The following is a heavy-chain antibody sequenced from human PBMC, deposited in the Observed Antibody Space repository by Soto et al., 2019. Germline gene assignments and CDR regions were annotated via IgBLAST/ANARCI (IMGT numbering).Heavy chain of an antibody. CDR3: ARARDGFDI. V-gene: IGHV1-46*01. J-gene: IGHJ3*02. CDR2: INPSAGST. Sequence: ASVKVSCKASGYTFSNYYIHWIRQAPGQGLEWMGIINPSAGSTSYAQKFQDRVTMSRDTSTSTVYMQLSSLRSEDTAMYYCARARDGFDIWGQGTVVTVS. CDR1: GYTFSNYY.